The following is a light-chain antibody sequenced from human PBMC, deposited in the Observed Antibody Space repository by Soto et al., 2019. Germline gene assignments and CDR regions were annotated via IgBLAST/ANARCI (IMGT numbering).Light chain of an antibody. J-gene: IGKJ5*01. CDR3: QQYNNWPFA. CDR1: QGVTTN. CDR2: DVS. V-gene: IGKV3-15*01. Sequence: IVMKQSRASLSLSPGERATLSCRASQGVTTNFAWYQQKSGQSPRLLIYDVSIRATGVPARFSGTGSETDFTLTISGLQSEDSAVYFCQQYNNWPFAFGQGTRLEIK.